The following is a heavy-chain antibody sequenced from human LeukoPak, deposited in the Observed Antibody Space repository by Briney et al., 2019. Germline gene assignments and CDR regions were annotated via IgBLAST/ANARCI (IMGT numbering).Heavy chain of an antibody. CDR3: ARDGLYDSSGYYMDS. J-gene: IGHJ4*02. CDR2: IYYSGGP. CDR1: GGAISSYY. V-gene: IGHV4-59*01. Sequence: SETLSLTCIVSGGAISSYYWSWIRQSPGKGLEWIGYIYYSGGPKYNPSLMSRATISVDRAQNQFSLTLTSVTAADTAVYYCARDGLYDSSGYYMDSWGQGTPVTVSS. D-gene: IGHD3-22*01.